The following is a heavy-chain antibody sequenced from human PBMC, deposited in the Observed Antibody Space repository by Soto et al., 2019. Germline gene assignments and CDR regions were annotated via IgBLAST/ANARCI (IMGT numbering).Heavy chain of an antibody. J-gene: IGHJ4*02. V-gene: IGHV4-34*01. CDR2: INHSGST. CDR3: ARGGRVSMIVVVEYYFDY. CDR1: GGSFSGYY. D-gene: IGHD3-22*01. Sequence: PSETLSLTCAVYGGSFSGYYWSWIRQPPGKGLEWIGEINHSGSTNYNPSLKSRVTISVDTSKNQFSLKLSSVTAADTAVYYCARGGRVSMIVVVEYYFDYWGQGTLVTVS.